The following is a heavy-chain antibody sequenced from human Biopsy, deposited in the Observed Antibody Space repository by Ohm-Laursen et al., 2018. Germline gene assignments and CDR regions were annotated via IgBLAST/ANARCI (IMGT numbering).Heavy chain of an antibody. D-gene: IGHD3-16*01. V-gene: IGHV3-66*01. CDR3: QGGHLPPGQFYGVDA. Sequence: SLRLSCAASRFTVYNNYMTWVRQAPGKGLEWASLIYSGGDTRYADSVKGRFTISGDNSKNTLYLQMNGLRAEDTAVYFCQGGHLPPGQFYGVDAWGQGTTVTVSS. CDR1: RFTVYNNY. CDR2: IYSGGDT. J-gene: IGHJ6*02.